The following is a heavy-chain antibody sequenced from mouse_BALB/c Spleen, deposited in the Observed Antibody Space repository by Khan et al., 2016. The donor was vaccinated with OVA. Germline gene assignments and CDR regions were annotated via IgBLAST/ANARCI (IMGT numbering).Heavy chain of an antibody. V-gene: IGHV3-2*02. CDR3: ARWFAY. CDR1: GYSITSDYA. Sequence: EVQLVESGPGLVKPSQSLSLTRTVTGYSITSDYAWNWIRQFPGNKLEWMGYITYSGGTSYHPSLKSRISITRDTSKNQFFLRLNSVTTEDSATYYCARWFAYWGQGTLVTVS. CDR2: ITYSGGT. J-gene: IGHJ3*01.